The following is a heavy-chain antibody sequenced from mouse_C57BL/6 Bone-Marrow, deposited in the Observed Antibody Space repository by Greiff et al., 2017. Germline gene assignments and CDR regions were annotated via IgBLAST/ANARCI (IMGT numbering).Heavy chain of an antibody. CDR2: IYPGSGST. Sequence: VQLQQPGAELVKPGASVKLSCKASGYHFTSYWITWVKQRPGQGLEWIGDIYPGSGSTNYNEKFKSKATLTVDTSSSTAYMQLSSLTSEDSAVYYCARPYCSSYWYFDVWGTGTTGTVSS. J-gene: IGHJ1*03. CDR3: ARPYCSSYWYFDV. CDR1: GYHFTSYW. V-gene: IGHV1-55*01. D-gene: IGHD1-1*01.